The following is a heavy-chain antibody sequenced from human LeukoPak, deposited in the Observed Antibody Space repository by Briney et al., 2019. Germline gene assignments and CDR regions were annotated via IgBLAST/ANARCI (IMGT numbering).Heavy chain of an antibody. CDR2: VSGTGGRT. D-gene: IGHD6-6*01. Sequence: PGGSLRLSCAASGFTFSTYAMSWVRQAPGKGLEWVSVVSGTGGRTYYADSVKGRFTISRDNSKNTLYLQMNSLRAEDTALYYCVKASSSSPQYNWFDAWGQGTLDTVSS. V-gene: IGHV3-23*01. CDR1: GFTFSTYA. J-gene: IGHJ5*02. CDR3: VKASSSSPQYNWFDA.